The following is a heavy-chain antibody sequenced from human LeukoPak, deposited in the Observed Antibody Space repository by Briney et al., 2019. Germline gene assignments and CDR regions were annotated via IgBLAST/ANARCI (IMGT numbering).Heavy chain of an antibody. CDR2: IKKDGSEK. CDR1: GFTFSSYW. Sequence: GGPLTLSCAASGFTFSSYWMSWVRQAPGKGLEGVANIKKDGSEKYYVDSMKGRFTISRDKDKKSLYLQMNSLRPEDPAVYFFARALPYSGYDPSFDSWGQGTLVTVSS. D-gene: IGHD5-12*01. V-gene: IGHV3-7*01. J-gene: IGHJ4*02. CDR3: ARALPYSGYDPSFDS.